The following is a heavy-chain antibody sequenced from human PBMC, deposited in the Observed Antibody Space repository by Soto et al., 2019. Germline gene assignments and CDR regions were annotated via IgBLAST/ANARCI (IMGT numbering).Heavy chain of an antibody. J-gene: IGHJ1*01. D-gene: IGHD4-4*01. CDR1: GFTVSRNY. V-gene: IGHV3-53*01. Sequence: EVQLVESGGALIQPGGCLRLSCAVSGFTVSRNYMSWVRQAPGKGLEWVSVIYTGGTTSYADSVKGRFTISRDNSKNTVYLKMDSLRAEDTAVYYCARDLGRDSNQHWGQGTLVTVSS. CDR2: IYTGGTT. CDR3: ARDLGRDSNQH.